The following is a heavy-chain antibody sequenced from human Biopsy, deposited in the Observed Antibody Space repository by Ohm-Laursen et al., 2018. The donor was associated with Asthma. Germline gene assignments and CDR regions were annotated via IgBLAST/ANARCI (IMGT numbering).Heavy chain of an antibody. Sequence: SVKVSCKAPGGTLSNFAISWVRQAPGQGLEWLGGIMTVFGTTNYAQKFQGRVTITADEPTSTAYMEVTSLRSEDTAIYYCARCQVGYSSGWSLLLKKIYYSGMDVWGQGTAVTVSS. V-gene: IGHV1-69*13. CDR2: IMTVFGTT. J-gene: IGHJ6*02. D-gene: IGHD6-19*01. CDR3: ARCQVGYSSGWSLLLKKIYYSGMDV. CDR1: GGTLSNFA.